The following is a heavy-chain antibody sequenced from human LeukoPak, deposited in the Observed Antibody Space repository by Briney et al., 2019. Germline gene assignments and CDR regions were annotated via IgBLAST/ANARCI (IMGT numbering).Heavy chain of an antibody. V-gene: IGHV4-61*01. Sequence: SETLSLTCTVSGYSISSGYYWGWIRQPPGKGLEWIGYIYYSGSTNYNPSLKSRVTISVDTSKNQFSLKLSSVTAADTAVYYCARGGDYYDSSGHFDYWGQGTLVTVSS. J-gene: IGHJ4*02. CDR2: IYYSGST. D-gene: IGHD3-22*01. CDR3: ARGGDYYDSSGHFDY. CDR1: GYSISSGYY.